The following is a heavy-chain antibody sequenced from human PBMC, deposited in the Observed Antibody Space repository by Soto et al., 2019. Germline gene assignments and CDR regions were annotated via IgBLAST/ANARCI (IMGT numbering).Heavy chain of an antibody. V-gene: IGHV1-69*13. CDR1: GGTFSSYA. CDR2: IIPIFGTA. D-gene: IGHD3-22*01. J-gene: IGHJ6*02. Sequence: SVKVSCKASGGTFSSYAISWVRQAPGQGLEWMGGIIPIFGTANYAQKFQGRVTITADESTSTAYMELSSLRSEDTAVYYCARDRGSGYFYYYYGMDVWGQGTTVTVS. CDR3: ARDRGSGYFYYYYGMDV.